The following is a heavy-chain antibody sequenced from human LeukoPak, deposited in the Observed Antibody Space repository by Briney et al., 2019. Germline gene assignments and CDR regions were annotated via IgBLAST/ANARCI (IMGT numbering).Heavy chain of an antibody. Sequence: GGSLRLSCAASGFTFSSYAMSWVRQAPGKGLEWVSAISGSGGSTYYADSVKGRFTISRDNSKNTLYLQMNSLRAEDTAVYYCARQPRLSRFLEGLGMGWFDPWGQGTLVTVSS. CDR2: ISGSGGST. J-gene: IGHJ5*02. D-gene: IGHD3-3*01. V-gene: IGHV3-23*01. CDR1: GFTFSSYA. CDR3: ARQPRLSRFLEGLGMGWFDP.